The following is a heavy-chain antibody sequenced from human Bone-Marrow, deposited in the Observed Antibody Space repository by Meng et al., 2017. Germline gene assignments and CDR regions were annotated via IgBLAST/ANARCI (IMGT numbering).Heavy chain of an antibody. Sequence: GESLKISCAASGFTFRSYAMHWVRQAPGKGLEWVSSISSSRSYIYYADSVKGRFTISRDNAKNSLYLQMNSLRTEDTAVYYCARDDGSYTCYFVYWGQGKLVNGAS. CDR2: ISSSRSYI. D-gene: IGHD1-26*01. V-gene: IGHV3-21*01. CDR3: ARDDGSYTCYFVY. J-gene: IGHJ4*02. CDR1: GFTFRSYA.